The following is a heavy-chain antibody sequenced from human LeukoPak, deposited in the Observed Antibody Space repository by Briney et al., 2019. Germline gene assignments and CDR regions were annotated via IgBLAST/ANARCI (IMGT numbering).Heavy chain of an antibody. J-gene: IGHJ5*02. D-gene: IGHD6-13*01. Sequence: SETLSLTCAVYGGSFSGSYWSWIRQPPGKGLEWIGEINHSGSTNYNPSLKSRVTISVDTSKNQFSLKLSSVTAADTAVYYCARVPGYSSRTNWFDPWGQGTLVTVSS. CDR2: INHSGST. CDR3: ARVPGYSSRTNWFDP. V-gene: IGHV4-34*01. CDR1: GGSFSGSY.